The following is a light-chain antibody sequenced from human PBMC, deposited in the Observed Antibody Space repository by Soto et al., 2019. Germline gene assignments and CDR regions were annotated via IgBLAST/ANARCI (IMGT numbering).Light chain of an antibody. CDR2: DVS. CDR3: SSYTNSNTLV. CDR1: SSDVGGYNY. J-gene: IGLJ1*01. V-gene: IGLV2-14*01. Sequence: QSALTQPASVSGSPGQSITISCTGTSSDVGGYNYVSWYQQYPGKAPKLMIYDVSNRPSGVSDRFSGSKSGNTASLTISGLQAEDEADYSCSSYTNSNTLVFGTGTKLTVL.